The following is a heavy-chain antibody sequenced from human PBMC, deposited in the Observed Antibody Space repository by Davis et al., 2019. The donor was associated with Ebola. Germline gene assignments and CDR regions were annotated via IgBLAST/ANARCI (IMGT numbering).Heavy chain of an antibody. CDR1: RGTFSSNA. D-gene: IGHD4-11*01. V-gene: IGHV1-69*13. J-gene: IGHJ6*02. CDR3: ARELLDYSKNKPYYYYGRDV. CDR2: NIPIFGTA. Sequence: AASVKVSCKASRGTFSSNAISWVRQAPGQGLEWIGGNIPIFGTANYAQKFQGRVTITADASTSTAYIELSSLRSEDSGVFYCARELLDYSKNKPYYYYGRDVWGQGTTVTVSS.